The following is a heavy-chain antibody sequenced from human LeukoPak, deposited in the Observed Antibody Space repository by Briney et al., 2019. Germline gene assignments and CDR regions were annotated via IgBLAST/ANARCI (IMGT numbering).Heavy chain of an antibody. J-gene: IGHJ4*02. CDR1: GFTFRSYV. Sequence: GESLRLSCAASGFTFRSYVMSWVRQVPGKGLEWVSAITGDGGGTNHADSVKGRFTISRDNSKNTLYLQMNSLRAEGTAVYYCAKETSSGNFVTLDCWGQGTLVTVSS. CDR2: ITGDGGGT. V-gene: IGHV3-23*01. CDR3: AKETSSGNFVTLDC. D-gene: IGHD1-26*01.